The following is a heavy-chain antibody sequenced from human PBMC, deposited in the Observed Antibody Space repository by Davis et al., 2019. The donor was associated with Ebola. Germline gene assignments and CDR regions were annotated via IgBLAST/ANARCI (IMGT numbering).Heavy chain of an antibody. D-gene: IGHD6-6*01. CDR1: GFPFSGSA. Sequence: GESLQISCAASGFPFSGSAMHWVRQASGKGLAWVGRIRSKANSYATAYAASVKGRFTISRDDSKSTAYLQMNSLKTEDTAVYYCTSSYASSSGDYWGQGTLVTVSS. CDR3: TSSYASSSGDY. CDR2: IRSKANSYAT. J-gene: IGHJ4*02. V-gene: IGHV3-73*01.